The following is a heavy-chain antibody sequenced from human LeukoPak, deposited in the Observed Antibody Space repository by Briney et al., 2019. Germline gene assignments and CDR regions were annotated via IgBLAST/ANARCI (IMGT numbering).Heavy chain of an antibody. D-gene: IGHD6-6*01. V-gene: IGHV1-24*01. CDR3: ARVGIAARPLWYYYMDV. Sequence: ASVKVSCKVSGYTLTELSMHWVRQAPGKGLEWMGGFDPEDGETIYAQKFQGRVTMTEDTSTDTAYMELSSLRSEDTAVYYCARVGIAARPLWYYYMDVWGKGTTVTVSS. CDR1: GYTLTELS. CDR2: FDPEDGET. J-gene: IGHJ6*03.